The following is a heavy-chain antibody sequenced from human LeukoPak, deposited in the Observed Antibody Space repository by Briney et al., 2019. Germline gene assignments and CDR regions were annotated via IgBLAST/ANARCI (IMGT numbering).Heavy chain of an antibody. CDR2: INPSGGST. J-gene: IGHJ3*02. D-gene: IGHD3-22*01. CDR1: GYTFTSYY. V-gene: IGHV1-46*01. Sequence: ASVKVSCKASGYTFTSYYMHWVRQAPGQGLEWMGIINPSGGSTSYAQKFQGRVTMTRDTSTSTVYMELSSLRSEDTAVYYCATRGVNYYDSSGLNAFDIWGQGTMVTVSS. CDR3: ATRGVNYYDSSGLNAFDI.